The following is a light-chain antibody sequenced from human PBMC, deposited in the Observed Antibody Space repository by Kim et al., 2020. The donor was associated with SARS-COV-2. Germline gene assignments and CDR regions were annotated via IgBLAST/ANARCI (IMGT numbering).Light chain of an antibody. Sequence: SASVGDRVTITCRASQAISNYLAWFQQKPGKAPQSLIYAASSLYNGVPSRFSGSGSGTEFTLTISNLQPEDSATYYCQQYSRFPRVFGPGTKLEIK. J-gene: IGKJ2*01. CDR1: QAISNY. V-gene: IGKV1-16*01. CDR2: AAS. CDR3: QQYSRFPRV.